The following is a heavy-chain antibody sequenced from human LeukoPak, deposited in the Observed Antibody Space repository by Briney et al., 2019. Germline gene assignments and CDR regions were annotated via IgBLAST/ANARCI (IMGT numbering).Heavy chain of an antibody. CDR1: GFTFSSYW. D-gene: IGHD4-17*01. Sequence: GGSLRLSCAASGFTFSSYWMSWVRQAPGKGLEWVANIKQDGSEKYYVDSVKGRFTISRDNSKNTLYLQMNSLRAEDTAVYYCAKDLTVFDYWGQGTLVTVSS. CDR3: AKDLTVFDY. V-gene: IGHV3-7*03. J-gene: IGHJ4*02. CDR2: IKQDGSEK.